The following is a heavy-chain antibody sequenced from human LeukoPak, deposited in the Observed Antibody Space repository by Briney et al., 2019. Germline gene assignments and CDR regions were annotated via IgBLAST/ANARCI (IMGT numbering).Heavy chain of an antibody. CDR3: ARDNSVGETAWWFDP. J-gene: IGHJ5*02. CDR1: GYTFTNYY. V-gene: IGHV1-46*01. D-gene: IGHD1-26*01. CDR2: INPSGSST. Sequence: ASVKVSCKASGYTFTNYYMHWVRQAPGQGLEWMGLINPSGSSTTYAQKFQGRVTMTRDMFTSTDYMELTSLTSDDTAVYYCARDNSVGETAWWFDPWGQGTLVTVSS.